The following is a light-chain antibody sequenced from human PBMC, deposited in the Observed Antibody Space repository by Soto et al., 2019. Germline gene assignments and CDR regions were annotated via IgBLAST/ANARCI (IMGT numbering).Light chain of an antibody. J-gene: IGLJ1*01. CDR1: SSDVGGYNF. CDR3: SSYAGSDMGV. CDR2: EVT. Sequence: QSAPTQPPSASGSPGQSLTISCTGTSSDVGGYNFVSWYQQHPGKAPKLIIYEVTQRPSGVPDRFSASKSGNTASLTVSGLQAEDEADYYCSSYAGSDMGVFGTGTKVTVL. V-gene: IGLV2-8*01.